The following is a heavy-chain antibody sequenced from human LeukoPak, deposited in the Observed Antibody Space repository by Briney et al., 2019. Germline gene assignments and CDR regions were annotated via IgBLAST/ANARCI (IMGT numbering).Heavy chain of an antibody. CDR3: EVDYDSSENYYGMDV. J-gene: IGHJ6*02. V-gene: IGHV3-21*01. Sequence: QSGGSLRLSCAASGFTFSTYTMNWVRQAPGKGLEWVSSISTSGSYIYYADSVKGRFTISRDNAKNSLYLQMNSLRAEDTAVYYCEVDYDSSENYYGMDVWGQGTTVTVSS. CDR2: ISTSGSYI. CDR1: GFTFSTYT. D-gene: IGHD3-22*01.